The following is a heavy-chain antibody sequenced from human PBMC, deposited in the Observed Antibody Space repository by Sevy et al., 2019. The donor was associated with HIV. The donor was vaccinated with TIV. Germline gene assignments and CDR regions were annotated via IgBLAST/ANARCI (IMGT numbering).Heavy chain of an antibody. V-gene: IGHV3-30*01. Sequence: GGSLRLSCSASGFNIRNYAMHWVRQAPGKGLEWVAVMSYDEITKSYADSVKGRFTISRNNSKHTLYLQMNNLEAEDKDFYYCLGFCSSTNCRFEYWGQGTLVTVSS. CDR3: LGFCSSTNCRFEY. CDR1: GFNIRNYA. J-gene: IGHJ4*02. D-gene: IGHD2-2*01. CDR2: MSYDEITK.